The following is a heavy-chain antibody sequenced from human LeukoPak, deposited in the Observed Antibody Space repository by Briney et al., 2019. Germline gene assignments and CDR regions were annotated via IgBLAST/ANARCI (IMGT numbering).Heavy chain of an antibody. Sequence: PSETLSLTCTFTGGSISSYYWSWIRQPPGKGLDWIGYIYYSGSTNYNPSLKSRVTISVDTSKNQFSLKLSSVTAADTAVYYCVHSTVTPYYFDYWGQGTLVTVSS. J-gene: IGHJ4*02. CDR3: VHSTVTPYYFDY. CDR1: GGSISSYY. CDR2: IYYSGST. V-gene: IGHV4-59*01. D-gene: IGHD4-17*01.